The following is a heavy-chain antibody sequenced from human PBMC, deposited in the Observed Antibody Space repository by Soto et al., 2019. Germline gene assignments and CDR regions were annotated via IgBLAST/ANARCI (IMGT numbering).Heavy chain of an antibody. CDR2: ISGSGGST. V-gene: IGHV3-23*01. Sequence: GGSLRLSCAASGFTFSSYAMSWVRQAPGKGLEWVSAISGSGGSTYYADSVKGRFTISRDNSKNTLYLQMNSLRAEDTAVYYCARDFIGFVAARPGPWGQGTLVTVSS. CDR3: ARDFIGFVAARPGP. CDR1: GFTFSSYA. J-gene: IGHJ5*02. D-gene: IGHD6-6*01.